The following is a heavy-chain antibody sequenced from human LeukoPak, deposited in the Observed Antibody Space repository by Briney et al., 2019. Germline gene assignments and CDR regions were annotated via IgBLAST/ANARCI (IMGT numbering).Heavy chain of an antibody. Sequence: PGGSLRLSCAASGLTVSANYMSWVRQAPGKGLEWVSYISSSGSTIYYADSVKGRFTISRDNAKNSLYLQMNSLRAEDTAVYYCAREGCSGGSCYVYYYYYYMDVWGKGTTVTVSS. D-gene: IGHD2-15*01. CDR3: AREGCSGGSCYVYYYYYYMDV. CDR1: GLTVSANY. V-gene: IGHV3-11*04. CDR2: ISSSGSTI. J-gene: IGHJ6*03.